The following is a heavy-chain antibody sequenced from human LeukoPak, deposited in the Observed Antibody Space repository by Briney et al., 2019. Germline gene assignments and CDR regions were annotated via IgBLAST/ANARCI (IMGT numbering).Heavy chain of an antibody. CDR1: GYTFTGDY. Sequence: GASVKVSCKASGYTFTGDYMHWVRQAPGQGLEWMGWINPNSGGTNYAQKFQGRVTMTRDTSISTAYMELSRLRSDDTAVYYCARAHGERQQPRSYYYYYMDVWGKGTTVTVSS. CDR2: INPNSGGT. CDR3: ARAHGERQQPRSYYYYYMDV. J-gene: IGHJ6*03. D-gene: IGHD6-13*01. V-gene: IGHV1-2*02.